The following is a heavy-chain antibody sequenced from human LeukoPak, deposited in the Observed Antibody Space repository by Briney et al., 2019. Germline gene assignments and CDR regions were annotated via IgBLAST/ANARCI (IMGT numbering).Heavy chain of an antibody. Sequence: GASVKVSCKASGYTFTSYGISWVRQAPGQGLEWMGWISAYNGNTNYAQKLQGRVTMTTDTSTSTAYMELRSLRSEDTAVYYCARGGWSDYKESDPFDLWGQGTMVTVSS. CDR3: ARGGWSDYKESDPFDL. CDR1: GYTFTSYG. CDR2: ISAYNGNT. J-gene: IGHJ3*01. D-gene: IGHD1-26*01. V-gene: IGHV1-18*01.